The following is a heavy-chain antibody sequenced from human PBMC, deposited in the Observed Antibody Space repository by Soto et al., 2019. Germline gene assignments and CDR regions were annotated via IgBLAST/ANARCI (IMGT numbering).Heavy chain of an antibody. V-gene: IGHV4-31*03. Sequence: TLSLTCTVSGGSISSGGYYWSWIRQHPGKGLEWIGYIYYSGSTYYNPSLKSRVTISVDTSKNQFSLKLSSVTAADTAVYYCARDLRYGDYECYRMDVWGQGTTVTVSS. J-gene: IGHJ6*02. CDR3: ARDLRYGDYECYRMDV. D-gene: IGHD4-17*01. CDR2: IYYSGST. CDR1: GGSISSGGYY.